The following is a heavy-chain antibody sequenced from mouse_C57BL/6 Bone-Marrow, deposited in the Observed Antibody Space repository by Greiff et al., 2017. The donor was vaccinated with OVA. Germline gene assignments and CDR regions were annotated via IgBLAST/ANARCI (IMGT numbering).Heavy chain of an antibody. Sequence: QVQLQQSDAELVKPGASVKISCKVSGYTFTDHTIHWMKQRPEQGLEWIGYINPSSGYTKYNQKFKDKATLTADKSSSTAYMQLSSLTYEDSAVYYCARLTPGFAYWGQGTLVTVSA. D-gene: IGHD4-1*01. J-gene: IGHJ3*01. CDR2: INPSSGYT. V-gene: IGHV1-78*01. CDR3: ARLTPGFAY. CDR1: GYTFTDHT.